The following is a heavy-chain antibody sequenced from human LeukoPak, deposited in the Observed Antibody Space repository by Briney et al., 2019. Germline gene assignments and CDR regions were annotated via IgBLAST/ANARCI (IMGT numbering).Heavy chain of an antibody. J-gene: IGHJ4*02. D-gene: IGHD2-8*02. CDR1: GYMFSNYG. Sequence: ASVKVSCKASGYMFSNYGISWVRQAPGQGHEWMGWIRLYNGNTNYAQKFQGRLTMTTDTSTSTAFMELRSMTSDDTAIYYCARASAHWSDYWGQGTLVTVSS. V-gene: IGHV1-18*01. CDR2: IRLYNGNT. CDR3: ARASAHWSDY.